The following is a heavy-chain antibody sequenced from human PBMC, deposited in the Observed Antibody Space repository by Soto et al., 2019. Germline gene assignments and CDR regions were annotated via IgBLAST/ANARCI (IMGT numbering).Heavy chain of an antibody. CDR2: IYYGGTT. J-gene: IGHJ5*01. CDR1: GVSFSPNY. Sequence: PSETLSLTCTVSGVSFSPNYWSWIRQSPGKGLEWVGYIYYGGTTSYNPSLKSRVTISLETSKSQFSLRLTSVTAADPAVYYCARLGRYYQSLDSWGPGTLVT. CDR3: ARLGRYYQSLDS. D-gene: IGHD3-10*01. V-gene: IGHV4-59*08.